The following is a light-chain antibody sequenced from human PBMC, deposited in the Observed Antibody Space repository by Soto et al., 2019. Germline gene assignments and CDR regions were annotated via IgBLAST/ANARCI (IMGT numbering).Light chain of an antibody. CDR1: NSNLGAGYD. V-gene: IGLV1-40*01. J-gene: IGLJ1*01. CDR2: GNR. CDR3: SSYTSSSTLYV. Sequence: QSVLTQPPSVSGAPGQRVTISCTGNNSNLGAGYDVHWYQQLPGAAPKLVVFGNRNRPSGVPERFSGSKSGNTASLTISGLQAEDEADYYCSSYTSSSTLYVFGTGTKLTVL.